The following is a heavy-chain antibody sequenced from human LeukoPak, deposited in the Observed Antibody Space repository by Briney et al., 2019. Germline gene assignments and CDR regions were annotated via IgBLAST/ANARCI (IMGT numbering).Heavy chain of an antibody. Sequence: PSETLSLTCSVSGDSISSSFFYWAWIRQPPGTGLEWIGTFYSSGSTYYNPSVKSRVTISVDTSKNHFSLELNSVTAADTAVYYSARARGIFCSGGSCYSGVFDYWGQGTLVTVSS. V-gene: IGHV4-39*02. CDR1: GDSISSSFFY. CDR3: ARARGIFCSGGSCYSGVFDY. D-gene: IGHD2-15*01. J-gene: IGHJ4*02. CDR2: FYSSGST.